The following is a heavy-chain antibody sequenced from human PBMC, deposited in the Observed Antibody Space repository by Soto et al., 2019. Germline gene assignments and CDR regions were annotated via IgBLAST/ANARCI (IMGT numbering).Heavy chain of an antibody. CDR3: ASLNNWSSGDGRIDV. V-gene: IGHV1-69*01. Sequence: QVQLVQSGAEVNKPGSSVKVSCKASGGTFNTYTISWVRQFPGQGLEWMGGIMPLYAKPTYAQTFQGRLMIAADEQTNTVYMELSSLRSEDTALYYCASLNNWSSGDGRIDVWGRGTAVSVSS. D-gene: IGHD1-20*01. CDR2: IMPLYAKP. CDR1: GGTFNTYT. J-gene: IGHJ6*02.